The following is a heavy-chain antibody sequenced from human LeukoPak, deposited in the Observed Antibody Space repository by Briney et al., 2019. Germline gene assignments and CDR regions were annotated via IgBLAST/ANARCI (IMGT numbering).Heavy chain of an antibody. CDR1: GLSFRSYG. CDR2: IYYDGSNK. Sequence: GGSLRLSCAASGLSFRSYGMHWVRQAPGKGLEWVAIIYYDGSNKYYADSVKGRFTISRDNSKNTLVLQMNSLRAEDTAVYYCATDRRLRYFDTGAREPWSPSPQ. V-gene: IGHV3-33*01. J-gene: IGHJ4*02. CDR3: ATDRRLRYFDT. D-gene: IGHD4-17*01.